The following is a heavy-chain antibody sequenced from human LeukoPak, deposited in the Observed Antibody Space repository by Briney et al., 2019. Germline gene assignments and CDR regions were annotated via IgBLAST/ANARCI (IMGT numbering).Heavy chain of an antibody. V-gene: IGHV3-23*01. CDR2: ISGGGGST. Sequence: PGGSLRLSCAASGFTFSSYAMSWVRQAPGKGLEWVSAISGGGGSTYYADSVKGRFTISRDNSKNTLYLQMNSLRAEDTAVYYCAKVLRLSFYDFWSGPNWFDPWGQGTLVTVSS. D-gene: IGHD3-3*01. CDR3: AKVLRLSFYDFWSGPNWFDP. CDR1: GFTFSSYA. J-gene: IGHJ5*02.